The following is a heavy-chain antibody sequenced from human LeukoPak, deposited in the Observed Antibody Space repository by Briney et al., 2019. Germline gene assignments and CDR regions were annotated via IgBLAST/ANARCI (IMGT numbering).Heavy chain of an antibody. V-gene: IGHV3-7*01. CDR3: ARQWGYFRSDWWLDTFDV. CDR2: IKEDGSET. J-gene: IGHJ3*01. CDR1: GFTFSTSW. Sequence: GGSLRLSCLASGFTFSTSWMNWVRQAPGKGLEWVANIKEDGSETHYVDSVKGRFTISRDNAKNSLYLQIDCLRAEDTAMYYCARQWGYFRSDWWLDTFDVWGQGSMVTVSS. D-gene: IGHD6-19*01.